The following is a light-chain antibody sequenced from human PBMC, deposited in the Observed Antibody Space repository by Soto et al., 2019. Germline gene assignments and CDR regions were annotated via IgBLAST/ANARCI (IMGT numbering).Light chain of an antibody. CDR3: QHRSNWPGTWT. J-gene: IGKJ1*01. CDR1: QSVNIN. Sequence: EIVLTQSPATLSVSPGERATLSCRASQSVNINLTWYQQKPGQAPRLLIYGASTRAAGIPARFSGTGSGTDFTLTISSLQSEDFAVYYCQHRSNWPGTWTFGQGTKVEIK. V-gene: IGKV3-15*01. CDR2: GAS.